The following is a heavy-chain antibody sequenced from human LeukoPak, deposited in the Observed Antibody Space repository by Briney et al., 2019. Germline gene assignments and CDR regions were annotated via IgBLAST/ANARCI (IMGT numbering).Heavy chain of an antibody. CDR1: GFTFRDYS. CDR3: ARFTQWGGGV. J-gene: IGHJ4*02. Sequence: GGSLRLSCAASGFTFRDYSMSWIRQAPGKGLEWVSYISSSSDYTSYADSVQGRFTISRHNSKNTLYLQMNSLRAEDTAVYYCARFTQWGGGVWGQGTLVTVSS. D-gene: IGHD1-26*01. CDR2: ISSSSDYT. V-gene: IGHV3-11*03.